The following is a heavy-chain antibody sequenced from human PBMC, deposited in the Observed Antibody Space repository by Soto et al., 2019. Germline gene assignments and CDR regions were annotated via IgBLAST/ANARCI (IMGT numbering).Heavy chain of an antibody. CDR1: GFTFSSYA. Sequence: EVQLLESGGGLVQPGGSLRLSCAASGFTFSSYAMSWVRQAPGKGLAWVSAISGSGGSTYYADSVKGRFTISRDNSKNTLYLQMNSLRAEDTAVYYCAKAGRLAGIPRHYWGQGTLVTVSS. CDR3: AKAGRLAGIPRHY. V-gene: IGHV3-23*01. CDR2: ISGSGGST. D-gene: IGHD6-19*01. J-gene: IGHJ4*02.